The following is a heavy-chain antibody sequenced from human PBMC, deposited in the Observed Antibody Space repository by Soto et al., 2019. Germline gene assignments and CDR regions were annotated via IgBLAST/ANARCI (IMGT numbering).Heavy chain of an antibody. J-gene: IGHJ2*01. Sequence: QVQLQESGPGLVKPSGTLSLTCAVSGGSISSSNWWSWVRQPPGKGLEWIGEIYHSGSTNYNPSLRSRATISVDKSKNQFSLKLSSVTAADTAVYYCARGPPDSSRPLGDWYFDLWGRGTLVTVSS. V-gene: IGHV4-4*02. CDR2: IYHSGST. CDR3: ARGPPDSSRPLGDWYFDL. CDR1: GGSISSSNW. D-gene: IGHD2-15*01.